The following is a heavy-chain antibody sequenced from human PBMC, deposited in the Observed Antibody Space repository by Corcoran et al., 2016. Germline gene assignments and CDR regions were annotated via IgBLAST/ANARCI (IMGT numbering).Heavy chain of an antibody. V-gene: IGHV4-39*07. CDR1: GGSISSSSYY. Sequence: QLQLQESGPGLVKPSETLSLTCTVSGGSISSSSYYWGWIRQPPGKGLEWIGSIYYSGSTYYNPSLKSRVTISVDTSKNQFSLKLSSVTAADTAVYYCAGSSSSLYYFDYWGQGTLVTVSS. CDR3: AGSSSSLYYFDY. J-gene: IGHJ4*02. CDR2: IYYSGST. D-gene: IGHD6-6*01.